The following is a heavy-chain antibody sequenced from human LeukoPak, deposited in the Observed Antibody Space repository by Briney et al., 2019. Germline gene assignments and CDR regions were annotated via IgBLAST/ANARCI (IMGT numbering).Heavy chain of an antibody. CDR1: GFTFDDYA. V-gene: IGHV3-9*01. Sequence: GRSLRLSCAASGFTFDDYAMHWVRQAPGKGLEWVSGISWNSGSIGYADSVKGRFTISRDNAKNSLYLQMNSLRAEDTALYYCAEDTSPQYSSSWYGGNWFDPWGQGTLVTVSS. CDR2: ISWNSGSI. J-gene: IGHJ5*02. D-gene: IGHD6-13*01. CDR3: AEDTSPQYSSSWYGGNWFDP.